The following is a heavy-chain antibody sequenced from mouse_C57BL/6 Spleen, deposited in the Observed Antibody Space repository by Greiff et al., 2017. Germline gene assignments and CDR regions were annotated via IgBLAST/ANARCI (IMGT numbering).Heavy chain of an antibody. CDR2: ISSGSSTI. Sequence: EVQLVESGGGLVKPGGSLKLSCAASGFTFSDYGMHWVRQAPEKGLEWVAYISSGSSTIYYADTVKGRFTISRDNAKNTRFLQMTSLRSEDTAMYYCARGDYDYAGYYFDYWGQGTTLTVSS. J-gene: IGHJ2*01. D-gene: IGHD2-4*01. CDR3: ARGDYDYAGYYFDY. V-gene: IGHV5-17*01. CDR1: GFTFSDYG.